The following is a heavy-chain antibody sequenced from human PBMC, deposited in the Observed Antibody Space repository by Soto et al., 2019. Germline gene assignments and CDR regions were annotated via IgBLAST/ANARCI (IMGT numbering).Heavy chain of an antibody. CDR2: INPNSGGT. CDR1: GYTFTGYY. CDR3: ARQIILEDIVANNQRYYFDY. Sequence: ASVKVSCKASGYTFTGYYMHWVRQAPGQGLECMGWINPNSGGTNYAQKFQGWVTMTRDTSTSTAYMELSSLRSEDTAVYYCARQIILEDIVANNQRYYFDYWGQGTLVTVSS. V-gene: IGHV1-2*04. D-gene: IGHD5-12*01. J-gene: IGHJ4*02.